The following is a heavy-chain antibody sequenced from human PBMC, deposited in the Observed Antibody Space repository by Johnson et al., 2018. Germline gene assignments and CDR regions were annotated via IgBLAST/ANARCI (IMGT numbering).Heavy chain of an antibody. CDR1: GFTLSSYW. J-gene: IGHJ6*03. CDR3: ARAAGTKGYYCVDG. Sequence: VQLVQSGGGLVQPGGSLRLSCAASGFTLSSYWMSWVRQAPGKGLEWVATIKQDGSEKYFVDSVKGRFPISRDNAKDSLYLHMNSLRVGDSAVFYCARAAGTKGYYCVDGGGKGTTVTVSS. V-gene: IGHV3-7*01. CDR2: IKQDGSEK.